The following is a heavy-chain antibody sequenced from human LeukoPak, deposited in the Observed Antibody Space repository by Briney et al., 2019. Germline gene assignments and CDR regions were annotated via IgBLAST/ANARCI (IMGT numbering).Heavy chain of an antibody. D-gene: IGHD6-13*01. V-gene: IGHV3-74*01. CDR1: GFDFATYW. CDR2: INSDGSSA. J-gene: IGHJ4*02. Sequence: GGSLRLSCAASGFDFATYWMYWVRHVPGKGLVWVAQINSDGSSATYGDSAKGRFSISRDNAKNTLFLYMSGLRAEDTAVYYCARGTSTAPGIDYWGQGTLVAVSS. CDR3: ARGTSTAPGIDY.